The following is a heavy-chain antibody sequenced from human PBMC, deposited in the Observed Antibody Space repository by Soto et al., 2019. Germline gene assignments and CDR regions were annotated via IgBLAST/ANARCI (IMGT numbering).Heavy chain of an antibody. J-gene: IGHJ4*02. Sequence: SETLSLTCIVSGGSVYSNGHYWGWIRQPPGKGLEWIGSIDNNGVTNYNSSLKSRVTISRDTSKNQFSLRLTSVTAADTAVYYCGKILVGATGHTAADSWGPGTLVTVSS. CDR2: IDNNGVT. D-gene: IGHD2-15*01. V-gene: IGHV4-39*01. CDR3: GKILVGATGHTAADS. CDR1: GGSVYSNGHY.